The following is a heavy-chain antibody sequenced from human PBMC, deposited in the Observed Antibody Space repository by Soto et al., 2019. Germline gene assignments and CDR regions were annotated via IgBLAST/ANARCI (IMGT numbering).Heavy chain of an antibody. CDR1: GVSMISYY. V-gene: IGHV4-59*01. J-gene: IGHJ4*02. Sequence: SETLSLTCTFSGVSMISYYWSWIRQPPGRGLEWIGFIYYAGSTKYNPSLNSRVTKDTSKNQLVLTMTNMDSVDTATYYCAQLPWKEMWPRAPVVNWGQGTPVTVSS. CDR3: AQLPWKEMWPRAPVVN. D-gene: IGHD3-16*02. CDR2: IYYAGST.